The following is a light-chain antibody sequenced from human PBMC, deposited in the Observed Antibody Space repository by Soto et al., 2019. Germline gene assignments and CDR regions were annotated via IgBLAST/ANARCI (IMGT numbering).Light chain of an antibody. CDR1: QGISNY. CDR2: AAS. J-gene: IGKJ3*01. V-gene: IGKV1-27*01. CDR3: QHYHSPPVT. Sequence: DIQMTQSPSSLSAFVGDSVTFTCRASQGISNYLAWYHQKPGKVPKLLVYAASTLHSQVPSRISGSGSGTEVTLTIRSLQPEDVGTYYCQHYHSPPVTFGPGTKLEIK.